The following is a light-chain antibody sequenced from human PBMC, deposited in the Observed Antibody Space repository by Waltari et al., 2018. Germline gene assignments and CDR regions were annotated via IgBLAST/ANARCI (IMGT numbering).Light chain of an antibody. CDR2: GAS. V-gene: IGKV3-20*01. Sequence: VLPQSPGPLSLSPGEKATLSCRASQSLTNRYLAWYQQKPGQAPRLLIYGASSRAAGIPDRFSGSGSGTDFTLTINRLEPDDFAVYYCQQYGSSILYTFGQGTKLEIK. J-gene: IGKJ2*01. CDR3: QQYGSSILYT. CDR1: QSLTNRY.